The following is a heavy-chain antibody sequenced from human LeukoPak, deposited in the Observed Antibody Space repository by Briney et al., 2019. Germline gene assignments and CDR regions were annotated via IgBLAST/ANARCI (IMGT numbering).Heavy chain of an antibody. Sequence: ASVTVSFKTSGYTFTSYYIHWVRQAPGQGLEWMGIINPSGGSTSYAQKFQGRVTMTRDTSTSTVYMYLSSLISEDTAVYYCARDSLYGVVDYWGQGTLVTVSS. CDR3: ARDSLYGVVDY. J-gene: IGHJ4*02. V-gene: IGHV1-46*01. D-gene: IGHD4-17*01. CDR2: INPSGGST. CDR1: GYTFTSYY.